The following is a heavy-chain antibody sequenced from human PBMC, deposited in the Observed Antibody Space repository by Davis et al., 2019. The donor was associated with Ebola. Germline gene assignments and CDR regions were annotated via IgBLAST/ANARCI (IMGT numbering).Heavy chain of an antibody. V-gene: IGHV3-7*01. J-gene: IGHJ4*02. CDR1: GFTFSSYW. D-gene: IGHD2-15*01. CDR3: ARVACSGGSCYSGFEY. CDR2: IKQDGSEK. Sequence: PGGSLRLSCAASGFTFSSYWMSWVRQAPGKGLEWVANIKQDGSEKYYVDSVKGRFTISRDNAKNSLYLQMNSLRAEDTAVYYCARVACSGGSCYSGFEYWGQGTLVTVSS.